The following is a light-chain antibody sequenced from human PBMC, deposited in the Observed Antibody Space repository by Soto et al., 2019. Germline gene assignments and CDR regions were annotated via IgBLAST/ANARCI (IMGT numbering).Light chain of an antibody. Sequence: EIVLTQSPGTLSLSPGERATLSCRASQSVSSSNLVWYQQKRGQAPRLLIYGAYRRATGIPDRFSGSGSVTDFTLTISSLEAEDFAVYYCQHYGDSLWTVGKGTKVEIK. J-gene: IGKJ1*01. CDR2: GAY. CDR3: QHYGDSLWT. V-gene: IGKV3-20*01. CDR1: QSVSSSN.